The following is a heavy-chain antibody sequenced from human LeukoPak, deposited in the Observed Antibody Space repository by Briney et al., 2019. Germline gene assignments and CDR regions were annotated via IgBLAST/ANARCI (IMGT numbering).Heavy chain of an antibody. Sequence: RTSQTLSLTCSVSGGSISSGIYYWRWIRQPAGKGLEWIGRISTSGGTNYNPSLKSRVTISIDTSKSQFSLKLNSVTAADTAVYYCARAADGCSDASCYGYWGQGTLVTVSS. CDR3: ARAADGCSDASCYGY. CDR1: GGSISSGIYY. D-gene: IGHD2-2*01. J-gene: IGHJ4*02. V-gene: IGHV4-61*02. CDR2: ISTSGGT.